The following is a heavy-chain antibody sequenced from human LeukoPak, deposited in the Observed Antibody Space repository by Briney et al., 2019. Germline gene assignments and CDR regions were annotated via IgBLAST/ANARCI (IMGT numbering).Heavy chain of an antibody. CDR2: IYHSGST. CDR3: ARDVLLWFGESPPYFDY. D-gene: IGHD3-10*01. Sequence: SETLSLTCAVYGGSFSGYYWSWIRQPPGKGLEWIGYIYHSGSTYYNPSLKSRVTISVDTSKNQFSLKLSSVTAADTAVYYCARDVLLWFGESPPYFDYWGQGTLVTVSS. J-gene: IGHJ4*02. V-gene: IGHV4-34*01. CDR1: GGSFSGYY.